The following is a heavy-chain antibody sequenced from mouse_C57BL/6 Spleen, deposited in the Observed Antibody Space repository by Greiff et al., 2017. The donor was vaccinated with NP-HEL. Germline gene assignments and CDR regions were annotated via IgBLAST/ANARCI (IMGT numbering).Heavy chain of an antibody. V-gene: IGHV1-82*01. Sequence: QVQLKESGPELVKPGASVKISCKASGYAFSSSWMNWVKQRPGKGLEWIGRIYPGDGDTNYNGKFKGKATLTADKSSSTAYMQLSSLTSEDSAVYFCARSWERGYFDYWGQGTTLTVSS. D-gene: IGHD4-1*01. CDR2: IYPGDGDT. CDR3: ARSWERGYFDY. CDR1: GYAFSSSW. J-gene: IGHJ2*01.